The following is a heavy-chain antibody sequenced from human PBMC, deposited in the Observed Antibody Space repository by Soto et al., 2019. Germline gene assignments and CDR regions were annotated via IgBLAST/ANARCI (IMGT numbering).Heavy chain of an antibody. V-gene: IGHV3-23*01. D-gene: IGHD6-19*01. CDR1: GFTFSSYA. J-gene: IGHJ4*02. Sequence: EVQLLESGGGLVQPGGSLRLSCAASGFTFSSYAMSWVRQAPGKGLEWVSAISGSGGGTYYADSVKGRFTISRDNSKNTLYMQRNSLRAEDTAVYYGAQVRIRGAVACTSYFDYWGQGTLVTVSS. CDR3: AQVRIRGAVACTSYFDY. CDR2: ISGSGGGT.